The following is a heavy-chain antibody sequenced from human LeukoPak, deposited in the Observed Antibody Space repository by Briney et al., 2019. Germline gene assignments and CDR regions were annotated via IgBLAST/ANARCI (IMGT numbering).Heavy chain of an antibody. Sequence: PGGSLRLSCAASGFTFSSYSMNWVRQAPGKGLEWVSSISGSSSYIYYADSVKGRFTISRDNAKNSLYLQMNSLRAEDTAVYYCAREARAYCGGDCFTNYYYGMDVWGQGTTVTVSS. CDR1: GFTFSSYS. D-gene: IGHD2-21*02. J-gene: IGHJ6*02. V-gene: IGHV3-21*01. CDR3: AREARAYCGGDCFTNYYYGMDV. CDR2: ISGSSSYI.